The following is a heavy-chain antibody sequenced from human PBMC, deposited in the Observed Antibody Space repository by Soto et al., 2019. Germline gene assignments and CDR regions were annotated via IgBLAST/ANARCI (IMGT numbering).Heavy chain of an antibody. Sequence: QVQLQQSGPGLVKPSQTLSLTCTVSGGSISSDNYHWTWIRQSPGKGLEWIGYTYYSGSIFYNPSFKRRVTISVDTSKNQFSLQLSSVTAADTAVYFCAREDDGGDRDYYGLDVWGQGTTVTVSS. CDR2: TYYSGSI. V-gene: IGHV4-30-4*08. CDR1: GGSISSDNYH. D-gene: IGHD2-21*02. J-gene: IGHJ6*02. CDR3: AREDDGGDRDYYGLDV.